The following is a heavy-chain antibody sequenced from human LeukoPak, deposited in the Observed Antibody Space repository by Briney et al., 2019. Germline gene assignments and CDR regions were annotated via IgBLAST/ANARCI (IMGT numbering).Heavy chain of an antibody. V-gene: IGHV3-21*01. CDR3: ASARLEVLWLQELDS. D-gene: IGHD3-10*01. Sequence: GGSLRLSCAASGFTFSSYSMNWVRQAPGKGLEWVSSISSSSSYIYYADSVKGRFTISRDNAKNSLYLQMNSLRAEDTAVYYCASARLEVLWLQELDSWGQGTLVTVSS. CDR2: ISSSSSYI. CDR1: GFTFSSYS. J-gene: IGHJ4*02.